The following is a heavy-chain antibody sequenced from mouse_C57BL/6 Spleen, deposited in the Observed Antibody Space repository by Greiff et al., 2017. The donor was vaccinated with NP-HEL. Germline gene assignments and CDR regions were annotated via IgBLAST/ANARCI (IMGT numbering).Heavy chain of an antibody. CDR1: GYTFTSYG. CDR3: ARPITTVAHFDY. Sequence: VQLQQSGAELARPGASVKLSCKASGYTFTSYGISWVKQRTGQGLEWIGEIYPRSGNSYYNEKFKGKATLTADKSSSTAYMELRSLTSEDSAVYFCARPITTVAHFDYWGQGTTLTVSS. V-gene: IGHV1-81*01. CDR2: IYPRSGNS. J-gene: IGHJ2*01. D-gene: IGHD1-1*01.